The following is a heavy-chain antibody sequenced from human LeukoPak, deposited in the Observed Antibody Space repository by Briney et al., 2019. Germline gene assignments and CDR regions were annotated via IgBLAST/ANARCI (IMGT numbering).Heavy chain of an antibody. D-gene: IGHD3-22*01. CDR1: GGSFSSYY. CDR2: INHSGST. Sequence: PSETLSLTCAVYGGSFSSYYWTWIRQPPGKGLEWIGEINHSGSTNYNPSLESRVTISVDTSKNQFSLKLNSVTAADTALYYCARMGQDSSGFYRIFDYWGQGTLVTVSS. J-gene: IGHJ4*02. V-gene: IGHV4-34*01. CDR3: ARMGQDSSGFYRIFDY.